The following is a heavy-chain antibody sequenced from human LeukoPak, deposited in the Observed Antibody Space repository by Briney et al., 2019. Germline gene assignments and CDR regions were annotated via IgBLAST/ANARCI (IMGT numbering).Heavy chain of an antibody. CDR3: ARALGYCSSTSCPNTYYYGMDV. V-gene: IGHV4-59*01. Sequence: PSETLSLTCTVSGGSISSYYWSWIRPPPGKGLEWVGYLYYSGSTNYNPSLKSRVTISVDTSKNQFSLKLSSVTAADTAVYYCARALGYCSSTSCPNTYYYGMDVWGQGTTVTVSS. D-gene: IGHD2-2*01. CDR1: GGSISSYY. J-gene: IGHJ6*02. CDR2: LYYSGST.